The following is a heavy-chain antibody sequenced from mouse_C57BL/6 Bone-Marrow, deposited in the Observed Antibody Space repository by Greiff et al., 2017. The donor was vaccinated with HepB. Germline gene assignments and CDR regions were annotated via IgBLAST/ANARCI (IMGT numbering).Heavy chain of an antibody. J-gene: IGHJ4*01. D-gene: IGHD1-1*01. CDR1: GFTFSDYG. V-gene: IGHV5-15*01. CDR3: ARNYGSSYRDYYAMDY. CDR2: ISNLAYSI. Sequence: EVQLMESGGGLVQPGGSLKLSCAASGFTFSDYGMAWVRQAPRKGPEWVAFISNLAYSIYYADTVTGRFTISRENAKNTLYLEMSSLRSEDTAMYDCARNYGSSYRDYYAMDYWGQGTSVTVSS.